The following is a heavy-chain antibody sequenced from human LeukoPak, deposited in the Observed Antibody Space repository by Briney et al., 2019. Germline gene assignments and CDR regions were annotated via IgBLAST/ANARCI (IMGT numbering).Heavy chain of an antibody. Sequence: GGSLRLSCAASGFTFSSYSMNWVCQAPGKGLEWVSSISSSSSYIYYADSVKGRFTISRDNAKNSLYLQMNSLRAEDTAVYYCARDPSTAMAGDPPVYWGQGTLVTVSS. CDR3: ARDPSTAMAGDPPVY. J-gene: IGHJ4*02. D-gene: IGHD5-18*01. CDR2: ISSSSSYI. CDR1: GFTFSSYS. V-gene: IGHV3-21*01.